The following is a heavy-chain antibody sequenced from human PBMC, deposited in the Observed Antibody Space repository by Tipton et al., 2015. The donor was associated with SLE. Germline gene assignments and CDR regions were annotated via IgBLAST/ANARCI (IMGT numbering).Heavy chain of an antibody. CDR3: AKEVTRGGDGFDV. Sequence: TLSLTCTVSGGPISESHYYGGGWIRQPPGKTLEWIGSLYYSGSTIYNPSLEGRVTISGDMSKNQFSLQLDSVTAADTAVYYCAKEVTRGGDGFDVRGQGTLVTVSS. J-gene: IGHJ3*01. V-gene: IGHV4-39*07. CDR1: GGPISESHYY. D-gene: IGHD3-10*01. CDR2: LYYSGST.